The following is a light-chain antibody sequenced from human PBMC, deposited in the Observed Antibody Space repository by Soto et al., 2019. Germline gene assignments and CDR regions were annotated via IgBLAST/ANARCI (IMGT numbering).Light chain of an antibody. CDR3: SSYTSSSTLT. Sequence: QSALTQPASVSGSPGQSITISCTGTSSDVGGYNYVSWHQQHPGKAPKLMIYDVSNRPSGVSNRFSGSKSGNTASLTISGLQAEDEADYYCSSYTSSSTLTFGGGTKLTVL. CDR1: SSDVGGYNY. CDR2: DVS. J-gene: IGLJ3*02. V-gene: IGLV2-14*01.